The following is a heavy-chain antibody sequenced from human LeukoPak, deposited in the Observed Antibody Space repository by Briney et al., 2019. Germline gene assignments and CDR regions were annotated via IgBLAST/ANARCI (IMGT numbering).Heavy chain of an antibody. J-gene: IGHJ4*02. V-gene: IGHV4-61*01. Sequence: PSETLSLTCTVSGGSVSSGSYYWSWIRQPPGKGLEWIGYIYYSGSTYYNPSLKSRVTVSVDTSKNQFSLKLSPVTAADTAVYYCAREPLGPDSSGYYFDYWGQGTLVTVSS. CDR1: GGSVSSGSYY. CDR3: AREPLGPDSSGYYFDY. CDR2: IYYSGST. D-gene: IGHD3-22*01.